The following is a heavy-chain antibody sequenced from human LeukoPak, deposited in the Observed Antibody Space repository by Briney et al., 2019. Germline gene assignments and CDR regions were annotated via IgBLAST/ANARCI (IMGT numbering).Heavy chain of an antibody. CDR3: ARGRLTTVTTWYYHGMDV. CDR1: GYTFTSYD. Sequence: ASVKVSCKASGYTFTSYDINWVRQATGQGPEWMGWMNPNSGNTGYGQKFQSRVTMTRDTSISTAYMELRSLRSEDTAVYYCARGRLTTVTTWYYHGMDVWGQGTTVTVSS. J-gene: IGHJ6*02. V-gene: IGHV1-8*01. CDR2: MNPNSGNT. D-gene: IGHD4-17*01.